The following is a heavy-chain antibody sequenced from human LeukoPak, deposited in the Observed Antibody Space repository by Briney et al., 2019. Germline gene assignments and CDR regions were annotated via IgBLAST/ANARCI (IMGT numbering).Heavy chain of an antibody. CDR3: ARASVAGMQNAFDL. CDR2: ISYSGSS. J-gene: IGHJ3*01. V-gene: IGHV4-31*03. D-gene: IGHD6-19*01. Sequence: SETLSLTCTVSGGSISSGGYYWSWIRQHPGTGLEWIGYISYSGSSYYNPSLKSRLSISLDTSKNQFSLSLSSVAAADTAVFYCARASVAGMQNAFDLWGQGTMVTVSS. CDR1: GGSISSGGYY.